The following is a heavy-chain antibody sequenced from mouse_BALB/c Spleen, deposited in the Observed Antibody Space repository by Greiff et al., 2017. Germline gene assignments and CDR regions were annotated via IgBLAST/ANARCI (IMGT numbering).Heavy chain of an antibody. V-gene: IGHV5-17*02. CDR3: ARSGYGNYVDY. J-gene: IGHJ2*01. CDR2: ISSGSSTI. D-gene: IGHD2-10*02. Sequence: DVHLVESGGGLVQPGGSRKLSYAASGFTFSSFGMHWVRQAPEKGLEWVAYISSGSSTIYYADTVKGRFTISRDNPKNTLFLQMTSLRSEDTAMYYCARSGYGNYVDYWGQGTTLTVSS. CDR1: GFTFSSFG.